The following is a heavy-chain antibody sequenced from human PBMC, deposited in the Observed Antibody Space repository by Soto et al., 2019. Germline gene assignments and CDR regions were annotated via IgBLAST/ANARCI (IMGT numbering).Heavy chain of an antibody. CDR1: GHSISSSNYY. Sequence: SETLSLTCTVSGHSISSSNYYWGWIRQPPGKRLEWIGSIFYSGFIYYNPSLKSRVTISVDRSKTQFSLKLSSVTAADTGVYYCASPQWRATNTPYYFVYWGQGTQVTVSS. D-gene: IGHD6-19*01. J-gene: IGHJ4*02. CDR3: ASPQWRATNTPYYFVY. V-gene: IGHV4-39*01. CDR2: IFYSGFI.